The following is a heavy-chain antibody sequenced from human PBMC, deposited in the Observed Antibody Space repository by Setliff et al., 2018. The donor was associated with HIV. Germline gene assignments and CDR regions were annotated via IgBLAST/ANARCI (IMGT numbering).Heavy chain of an antibody. D-gene: IGHD6-13*01. J-gene: IGHJ4*02. CDR3: ARVGAAAAGTPFDS. Sequence: PSETLSLTCTVSGGSISSYYWSWIRQPPGKGLEWIGYIYYSGSTNYNPSLKSRVTISVDTSKNQFSLKLSSVTAADTAVYYCARVGAAAAGTPFDSWGQGTLVTVSS. V-gene: IGHV4-59*12. CDR2: IYYSGST. CDR1: GGSISSYY.